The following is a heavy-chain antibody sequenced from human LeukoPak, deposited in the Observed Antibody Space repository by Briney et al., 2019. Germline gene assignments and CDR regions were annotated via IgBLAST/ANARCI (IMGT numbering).Heavy chain of an antibody. V-gene: IGHV1-2*02. CDR2: INPHRGAR. CDR1: GYTFTDYY. CDR3: ARDSILGLLGS. D-gene: IGHD3-3*01. J-gene: IGHJ5*02. Sequence: ASLKISCKASGYTFTDYYMHWVRQAPGQGLEWMGWINPHRGARNYAQEYQDRDNMSRDRAISTAYMELSSLRSDDTAVYYCARDSILGLLGSLGQETLVTGSS.